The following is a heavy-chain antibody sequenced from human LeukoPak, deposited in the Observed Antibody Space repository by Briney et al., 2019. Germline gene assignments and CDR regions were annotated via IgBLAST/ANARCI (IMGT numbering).Heavy chain of an antibody. Sequence: GGSLRLSCAASGFTFSNYWMSWVRQAPGKGLEWVANIKEDGVEKYYVDSVKGRFAISRDNAKNSVYLQINSLRAEDTAVYYCARGGWLRESAFDYWGQGTLVTVSS. CDR2: IKEDGVEK. D-gene: IGHD5-12*01. CDR3: ARGGWLRESAFDY. V-gene: IGHV3-7*01. CDR1: GFTFSNYW. J-gene: IGHJ4*02.